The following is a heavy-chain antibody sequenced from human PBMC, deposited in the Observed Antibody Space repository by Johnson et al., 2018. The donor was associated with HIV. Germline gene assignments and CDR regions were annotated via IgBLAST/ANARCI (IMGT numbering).Heavy chain of an antibody. CDR2: TSYDGGNK. D-gene: IGHD7-27*01. V-gene: IGHV3-30*03. CDR3: ARENWGQRMNAFDI. Sequence: QVQLVESGGGLVKPGGSLRLSCAASGFTFTNAWMHWVRQAPGKGLEWVAVTSYDGGNKYYADSVKGRFTISRDNSKNTLYLQMNSLRAEDTAVYYCARENWGQRMNAFDIWGQGTMVTVSS. CDR1: GFTFTNAW. J-gene: IGHJ3*02.